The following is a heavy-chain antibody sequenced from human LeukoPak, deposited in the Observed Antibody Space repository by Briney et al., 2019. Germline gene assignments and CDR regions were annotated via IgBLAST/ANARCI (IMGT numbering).Heavy chain of an antibody. CDR2: IYYSGST. V-gene: IGHV4-30-4*01. D-gene: IGHD2-8*01. CDR3: AREDCTGAIDY. CDR1: GGSISSGDYY. J-gene: IGHJ4*02. Sequence: SETLSLTCTVSGGSISSGDYYWSWIRQPPGKGLEWIGYIYYSGSTYYNPSLKSRVTISVDTSKNQFSLKLSSVTAADTAVYYCAREDCTGAIDYWGQGTLVTVSS.